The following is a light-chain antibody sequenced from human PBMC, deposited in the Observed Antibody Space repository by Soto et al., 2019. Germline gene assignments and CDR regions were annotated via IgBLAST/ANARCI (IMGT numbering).Light chain of an antibody. CDR2: EVS. V-gene: IGLV2-14*01. J-gene: IGLJ1*01. Sequence: QSALAQPASVSGSPGQSITISCTGSISDVGAYTSVSWYQQHPGKAPKLMIYEVSNRPSGVSRRFSGSKSGNTASLTISGLQAEDEAHYYCSSYTSDNRDYVFGTGTKVTVL. CDR3: SSYTSDNRDYV. CDR1: ISDVGAYTS.